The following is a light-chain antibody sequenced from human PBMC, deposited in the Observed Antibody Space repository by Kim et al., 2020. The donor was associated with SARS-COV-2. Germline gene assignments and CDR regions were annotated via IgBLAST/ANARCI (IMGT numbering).Light chain of an antibody. CDR2: DVS. Sequence: GQSITLSCTGTSSDVGGYNYVSWYQQHPGKAPKLMMYDVSKRPSGVSNRFSGSKSGNTASLTISGLQAEDEADYYCSSYTSSGTLMFGGGTQLTVL. J-gene: IGLJ3*02. CDR1: SSDVGGYNY. V-gene: IGLV2-14*03. CDR3: SSYTSSGTLM.